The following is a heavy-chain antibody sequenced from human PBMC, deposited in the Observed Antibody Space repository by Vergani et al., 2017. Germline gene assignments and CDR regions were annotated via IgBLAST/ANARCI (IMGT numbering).Heavy chain of an antibody. D-gene: IGHD6-19*01. CDR1: GFTFSSYS. V-gene: IGHV3-48*04. CDR3: ARVDPIAVAGLDAFDI. J-gene: IGHJ3*02. Sequence: EVQLVESGGGLVQPGGSLRLSCAASGFTFSSYSMNWVRQAPGKGLEWVSYISSSSSTIYYADSVKGRFTISRDNAKNSLYLQMNSLRAEDTAVYYCARVDPIAVAGLDAFDIWGQGTMVTVSS. CDR2: ISSSSSTI.